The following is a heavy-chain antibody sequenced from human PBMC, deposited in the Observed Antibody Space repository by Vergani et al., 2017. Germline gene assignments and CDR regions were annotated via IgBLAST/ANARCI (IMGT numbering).Heavy chain of an antibody. Sequence: QVQLVESGGGLVKPGGSLRLSCSAAGFPFSDYGVHWVRQAPGKGLEWVSVISYDGNKKNYADSVKGRFTISRDNSKNTLYLEMNALRAEDTAVYYCARDFLTRVTTLDYYYMGVWGKGTTVTVCS. V-gene: IGHV3-30*03. J-gene: IGHJ6*03. CDR1: GFPFSDYG. D-gene: IGHD1-1*01. CDR3: ARDFLTRVTTLDYYYMGV. CDR2: ISYDGNKK.